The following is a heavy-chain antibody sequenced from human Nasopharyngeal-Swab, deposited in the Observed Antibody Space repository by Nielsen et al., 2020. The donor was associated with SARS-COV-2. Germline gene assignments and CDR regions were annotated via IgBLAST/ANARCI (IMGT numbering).Heavy chain of an antibody. D-gene: IGHD3-16*01. CDR2: FDPEDGET. CDR3: ARVTPLGAYYFDY. Sequence: ASVKVSCKVSGYTLTELSMHWVRQAPGKGLEWMGGFDPEDGETIYAQKFQGRVTMTEDTSTDTAYMELRSLRSDDTAVYYCARVTPLGAYYFDYWGQGTLVTASS. CDR1: GYTLTELS. V-gene: IGHV1-24*01. J-gene: IGHJ4*02.